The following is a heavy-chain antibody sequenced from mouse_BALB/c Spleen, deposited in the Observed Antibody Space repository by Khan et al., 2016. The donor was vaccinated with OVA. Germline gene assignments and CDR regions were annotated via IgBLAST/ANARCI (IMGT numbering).Heavy chain of an antibody. CDR1: GYSFTGYF. D-gene: IGHD1-1*01. J-gene: IGHJ2*01. Sequence: EVQLQQSGPELVRPGASVKISCKASGYSFTGYFMNWVMQSHGKSLEWIGRINPHIGETFYNQRFKDKATLTVDESSSTAYMELRSLASEDSAVYYGTRSYRGGFDYWGQGTTLTVSS. CDR3: TRSYRGGFDY. CDR2: INPHIGET. V-gene: IGHV1-20*02.